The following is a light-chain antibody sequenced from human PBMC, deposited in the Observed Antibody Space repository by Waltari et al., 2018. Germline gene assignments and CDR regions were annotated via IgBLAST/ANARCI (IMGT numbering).Light chain of an antibody. Sequence: DIQMTQSPSSVSASVGDSVSITCRASHDIKNWVAWYQQRPGKAPQLLIYAASTLQTGVPSRFSGSGSGTDFTLTINGLQPEYFATYFCQRADTFPHSFGQGTKLKIK. CDR2: AAS. CDR3: QRADTFPHS. J-gene: IGKJ2*03. V-gene: IGKV1-12*01. CDR1: HDIKNW.